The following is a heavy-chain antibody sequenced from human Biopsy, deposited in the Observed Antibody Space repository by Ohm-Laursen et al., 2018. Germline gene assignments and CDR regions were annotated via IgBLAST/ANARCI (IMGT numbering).Heavy chain of an antibody. CDR3: ARIFLVGVTPGYGMDV. Sequence: SLRLSCSASGFTFSPYTMTWVRQAPGKGLEWVSSISSSGNFMYYTDSVKGRFTISRDNAKNSLYLQMNSLRAEDTALYHCARIFLVGVTPGYGMDVWGQGTTVTVSS. D-gene: IGHD1-26*01. CDR2: ISSSGNFM. CDR1: GFTFSPYT. V-gene: IGHV3-21*01. J-gene: IGHJ6*02.